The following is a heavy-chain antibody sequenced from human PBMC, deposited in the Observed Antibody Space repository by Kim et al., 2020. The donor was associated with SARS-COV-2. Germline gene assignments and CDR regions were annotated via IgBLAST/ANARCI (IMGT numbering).Heavy chain of an antibody. CDR1: GGSFSGYY. V-gene: IGHV4-34*01. J-gene: IGHJ6*02. D-gene: IGHD3-16*01. Sequence: SETLSLTCAVYGGSFSGYYWSWIRQPPGKGLEWIGEINHSGSTNYNPSLKSRVTISVDTSKNQFSLKLSSVTAADTAVYYCARGLHYDYVWVCSSFSGMDVWGQGTWVTV. CDR3: ARGLHYDYVWVCSSFSGMDV. CDR2: INHSGST.